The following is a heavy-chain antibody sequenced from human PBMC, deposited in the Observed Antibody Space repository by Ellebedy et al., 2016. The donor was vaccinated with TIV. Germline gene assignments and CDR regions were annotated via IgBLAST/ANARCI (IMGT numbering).Heavy chain of an antibody. CDR2: INPNTGAT. J-gene: IGHJ4*02. CDR3: TKALSAYDYYVLDF. V-gene: IGHV1-2*02. CDR1: GYTFAGYY. Sequence: AASVKVSCKTSGYTFAGYYIHWVRQAPGQGLEWMGWINPNTGATNYAQKFQGRVTMTRATSISTTYTELSSLRSDDAAVYYCTKALSAYDYYVLDFWGQGTLLTVSS. D-gene: IGHD3-10*02.